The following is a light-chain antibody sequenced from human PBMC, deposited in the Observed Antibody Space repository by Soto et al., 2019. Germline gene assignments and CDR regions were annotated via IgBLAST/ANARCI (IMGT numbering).Light chain of an antibody. J-gene: IGKJ1*01. CDR3: QQNSNSGT. CDR2: GAS. V-gene: IGKV3-20*01. CDR1: QSVSNSY. Sequence: ESELTQSPATLAMSPREGATLSARASQSVSNSYVARYQQTRNQAPRLLNYGASNRGTGIPERFSGSGSRADFTLTISRLEPDVSAEYYFQQNSNSGTFGQGTKVDIK.